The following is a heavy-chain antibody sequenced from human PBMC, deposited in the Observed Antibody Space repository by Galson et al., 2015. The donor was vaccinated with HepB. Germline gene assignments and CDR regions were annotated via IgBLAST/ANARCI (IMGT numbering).Heavy chain of an antibody. D-gene: IGHD2-15*01. J-gene: IGHJ6*02. CDR2: ISYDGSNK. CDR1: GFTFSSYA. CDR3: AKGVVVVYYYYGMYV. Sequence: SLRLSCAASGFTFSSYAMHWVRQAPGKGLEWVAVISYDGSNKYYADSVKGRFTISRDNSKNTLYLQMNSLRVEDTAVYYCAKGVVVVYYYYGMYVWGQGTTVTVSS. V-gene: IGHV3-30*18.